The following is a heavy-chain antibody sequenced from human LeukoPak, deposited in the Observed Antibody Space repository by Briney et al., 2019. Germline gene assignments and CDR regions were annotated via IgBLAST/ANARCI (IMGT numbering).Heavy chain of an antibody. V-gene: IGHV3-23*01. CDR3: AKRGNSGSHYYFDC. CDR2: VSGSGGRT. D-gene: IGHD1-26*01. Sequence: PGGSLRLSCAASGLTFSSCAMSWVRQAPGKGLEWVSAVSGSGGRTYYADSVKGRFTISRDNSKNTLYLQMNSLRAEDTAVYYCAKRGNSGSHYYFDCWGQGTLVTVSS. J-gene: IGHJ4*02. CDR1: GLTFSSCA.